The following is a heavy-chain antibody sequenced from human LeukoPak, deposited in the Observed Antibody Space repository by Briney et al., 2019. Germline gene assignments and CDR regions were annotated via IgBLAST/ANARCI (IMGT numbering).Heavy chain of an antibody. CDR2: ISSRSGYI. D-gene: IGHD3-10*01. V-gene: IGHV3-21*01. Sequence: GGSLRLSCAASGFTFSSYSMNWVRQAPGKGLEWVSSISSRSGYIYYADSVKGRFTISRDNAKNSLYLQVNSLRAEDTAVYYCARDFGRYYFDYWGQGTLVTVSS. J-gene: IGHJ4*02. CDR1: GFTFSSYS. CDR3: ARDFGRYYFDY.